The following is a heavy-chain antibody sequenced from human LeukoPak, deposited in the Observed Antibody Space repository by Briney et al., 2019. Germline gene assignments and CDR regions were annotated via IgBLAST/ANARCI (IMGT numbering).Heavy chain of an antibody. J-gene: IGHJ4*02. V-gene: IGHV3-53*05. CDR2: TYTGGNS. CDR1: GFTVSSIH. CDR3: ARESTPDDYGDLHFDY. Sequence: GGSLRLSCAASGFTVSSIHMVWVRQAPGKGLEWVSVTYTGGNSYYADSVKGRFTISRDNSKNTLYLQMNSLRAEDTAVYYCARESTPDDYGDLHFDYWGQGTLVTVSS. D-gene: IGHD4-17*01.